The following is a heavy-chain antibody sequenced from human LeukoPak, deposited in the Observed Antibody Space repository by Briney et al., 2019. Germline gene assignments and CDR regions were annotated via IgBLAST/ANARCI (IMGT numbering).Heavy chain of an antibody. J-gene: IGHJ3*02. CDR2: ISYDGSNK. CDR1: GFTFSSYA. Sequence: GGSLRLSCAASGFTFSSYAMHWVRQAPGKGLEWVAVISYDGSNKYYADSVKGRFTISGDNSKNTLYLQVNSLRAEDTAVYYCAREWQQLADAFDIWGQGTMVTVSS. CDR3: AREWQQLADAFDI. V-gene: IGHV3-30-3*01. D-gene: IGHD6-13*01.